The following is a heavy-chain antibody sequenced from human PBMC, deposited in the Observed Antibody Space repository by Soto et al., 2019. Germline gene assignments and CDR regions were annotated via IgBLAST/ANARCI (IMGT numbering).Heavy chain of an antibody. CDR3: ASVIWFGALDY. CDR2: IGIAGDT. CDR1: GFTISTYD. D-gene: IGHD3-10*01. V-gene: IGHV3-13*04. J-gene: IGHJ4*02. Sequence: EVQLVESGGDLVQPGGSLRLSCAASGFTISTYDMHWVRQATGKGLEWVAAIGIAGDTYYAGSVRGRFTISREDAKNSWYLQMNRRRAGDTAVYYCASVIWFGALDYWGQGALVTVSS.